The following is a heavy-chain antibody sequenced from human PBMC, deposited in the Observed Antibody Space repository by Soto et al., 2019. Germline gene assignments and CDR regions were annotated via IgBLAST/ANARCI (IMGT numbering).Heavy chain of an antibody. V-gene: IGHV3-23*01. CDR1: GFTFSSYA. D-gene: IGHD3-22*01. CDR3: AKDHRSPDSSGYYPDY. Sequence: GGSLRLSCAASGFTFSSYAMSWVRQAPGKGLEWVSAISGSGGSTYYADSVKGRFTISRDNSKNTLYLQMNSLRAEDTAVYYCAKDHRSPDSSGYYPDYWGQGTLVTVSS. CDR2: ISGSGGST. J-gene: IGHJ4*02.